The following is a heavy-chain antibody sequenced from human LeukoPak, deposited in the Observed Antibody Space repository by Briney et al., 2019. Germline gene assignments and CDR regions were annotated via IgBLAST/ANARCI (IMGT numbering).Heavy chain of an antibody. CDR2: IYPADSDT. CDR3: ARLHAHYDSSGYYYYSGFYFDY. CDR1: GYSFTNYW. Sequence: GESLKISCKGSGYSFTNYWIGWVRQMPGKGLEWMGIIYPADSDTRYSPSFQDQVTISADKSISTAYLQWSSLKASDTAMYYCARLHAHYDSSGYYYYSGFYFDYWGQGTLVTVSS. D-gene: IGHD3-22*01. V-gene: IGHV5-51*01. J-gene: IGHJ4*02.